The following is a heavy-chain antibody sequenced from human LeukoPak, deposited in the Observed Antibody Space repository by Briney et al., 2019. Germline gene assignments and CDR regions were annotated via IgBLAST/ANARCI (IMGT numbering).Heavy chain of an antibody. Sequence: GGSLRLSCAASGFTFSSYGMHWVRQAPGKGLEWVAGIWYDGSNKYYADSEKGRFTISRDNSKSTLYLQMNSLRAEDTAVYYCARARGVSTGYRPIDYWGQGTLVTVSS. V-gene: IGHV3-33*01. CDR3: ARARGVSTGYRPIDY. D-gene: IGHD3-22*01. CDR1: GFTFSSYG. J-gene: IGHJ4*02. CDR2: IWYDGSNK.